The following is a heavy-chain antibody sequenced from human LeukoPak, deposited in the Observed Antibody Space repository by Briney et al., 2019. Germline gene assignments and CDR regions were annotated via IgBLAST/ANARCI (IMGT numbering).Heavy chain of an antibody. CDR3: ARGLRSYYYYGMDV. J-gene: IGHJ6*02. CDR1: GFTFSSYA. CDR2: ISYDGSNK. Sequence: GGSLRLSCAASGFTFSSYAMHWVRQAPGKGLEWVAVISYDGSNKYYADSVKGRSTISRDNSKNTLDLQMNSLRTEDTAVYYCARGLRSYYYYGMDVWGQGTTVTVSS. D-gene: IGHD3-3*01. V-gene: IGHV3-30-3*01.